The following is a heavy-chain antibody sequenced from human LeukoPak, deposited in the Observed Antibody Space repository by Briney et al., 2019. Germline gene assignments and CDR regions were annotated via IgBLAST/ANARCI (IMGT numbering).Heavy chain of an antibody. V-gene: IGHV3-7*01. J-gene: IGHJ4*02. Sequence: GGSLRLSCAASGFTLSSYWMSWVRQAPGKGLEWVANVKQDGSEKYYVDSVKGRFTISRDNAKNSLYLQMNSLRAEDTAVYYCARDGPSSWYGPFDYWGQGTLVTVSS. CDR2: VKQDGSEK. D-gene: IGHD6-13*01. CDR1: GFTLSSYW. CDR3: ARDGPSSWYGPFDY.